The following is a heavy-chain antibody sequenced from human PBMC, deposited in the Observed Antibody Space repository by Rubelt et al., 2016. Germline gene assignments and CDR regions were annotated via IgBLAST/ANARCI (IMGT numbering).Heavy chain of an antibody. CDR3: ARGYSGSLYSLGVGWFDP. D-gene: IGHD6-13*01. CDR2: INAGNGKT. CDR1: GYTFTSYA. J-gene: IGHJ5*02. V-gene: IGHV1-3*01. Sequence: QVQLVQSGAEVKKPGASVKVSCKASGYTFTSYAMHWVRQAPGQRLEWMGWINAGNGKTKCSQKFQGRVPSTRDTSASTAYRELRSLRSEDTAVYYCARGYSGSLYSLGVGWFDPWGQGTLVTVSS.